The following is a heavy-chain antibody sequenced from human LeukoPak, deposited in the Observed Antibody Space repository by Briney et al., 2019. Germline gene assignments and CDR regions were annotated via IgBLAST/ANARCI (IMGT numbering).Heavy chain of an antibody. CDR2: IIPIFGTA. CDR1: GGTFSSYA. CDR3: ARGSYGSGSYYTLRYNWFDP. V-gene: IGHV1-69*05. J-gene: IGHJ5*02. Sequence: PSVKVSCKASGGTFSSYAISWVRQAPGQGLEWMGGIIPIFGTANYAQKFQGRVTITTDESTSTAYMELSSLRSEDTAVYYCARGSYGSGSYYTLRYNWFDPWGQGTLVTVSS. D-gene: IGHD3-10*01.